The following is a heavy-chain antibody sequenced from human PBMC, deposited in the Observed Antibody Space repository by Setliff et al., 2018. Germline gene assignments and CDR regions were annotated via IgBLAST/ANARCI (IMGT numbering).Heavy chain of an antibody. CDR1: GFTLSHNW. CDR3: VKDVVGYSSTWPKRDYFDY. V-gene: IGHV3-74*01. D-gene: IGHD6-13*01. J-gene: IGHJ4*02. Sequence: PGGSLRLSCTASGFTLSHNWMNWVRHSPGKGLEWVSYINNDGTTTKYGDSVKGRFTISRDNAKNTLYLQMNSLRAEDTAVYYCVKDVVGYSSTWPKRDYFDYWGQGTLVTVSS. CDR2: INNDGTTT.